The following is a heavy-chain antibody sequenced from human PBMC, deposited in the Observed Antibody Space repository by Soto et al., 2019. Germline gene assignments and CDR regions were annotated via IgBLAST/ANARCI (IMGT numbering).Heavy chain of an antibody. D-gene: IGHD3-9*01. V-gene: IGHV2-5*02. Sequence: SGPTLVNPTQTLTLTCTFSGFSLSTSGVGVGWIRQPPGKALEWLALIYWDDDKRYSPSPKSRLTITKDTSKNQVVLTMTNMDPVDTATYYCARTYDILTGIDCWGQGTLVTVSS. CDR2: IYWDDDK. CDR3: ARTYDILTGIDC. J-gene: IGHJ4*02. CDR1: GFSLSTSGVG.